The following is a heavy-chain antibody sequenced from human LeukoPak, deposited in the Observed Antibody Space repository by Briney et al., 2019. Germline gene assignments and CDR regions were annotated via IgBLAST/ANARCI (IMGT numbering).Heavy chain of an antibody. CDR1: GGSISSSNYY. V-gene: IGHV4-39*07. CDR3: ARHNYDTTDPWDS. D-gene: IGHD3-16*01. J-gene: IGHJ4*02. CDR2: INHSGNT. Sequence: SETLSLTCTVSGGSISSSNYYWSWIRQPPGKGLEWIGQINHSGNTNYNPSLKSRVTISVDTSKNQFSLKVTSVNAADTAVYYCARHNYDTTDPWDSWGQGTLVTVSS.